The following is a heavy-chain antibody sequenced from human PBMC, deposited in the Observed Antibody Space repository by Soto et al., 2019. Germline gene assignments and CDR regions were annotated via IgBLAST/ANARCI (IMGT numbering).Heavy chain of an antibody. CDR1: GVTFNNHA. CDR2: IIPIFGTS. CDR3: VRGKMRAMATILRDKWFDP. V-gene: IGHV1-69*01. Sequence: QVQLVQSGAEVKKPGSSVKVSCKASGVTFNNHAINWVRQAPGQGLEWMGGIIPIFGTSNYAQKFQCRVTITADESTRTAYMELSSLRSEETAVYYCVRGKMRAMATILRDKWFDPWGQGTLVTVSS. D-gene: IGHD5-12*01. J-gene: IGHJ5*02.